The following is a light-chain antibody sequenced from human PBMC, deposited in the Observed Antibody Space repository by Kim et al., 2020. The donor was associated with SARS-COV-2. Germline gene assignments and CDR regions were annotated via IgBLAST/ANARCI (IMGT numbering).Light chain of an antibody. V-gene: IGKV1-5*03. CDR1: QSISSW. CDR2: RAS. CDR3: QQYNSPWA. Sequence: DIQMTQSPSTLSASVGDRVTITCRASQSISSWLAWYQQKPGKAPNLLIYRASSLESGVPSRFSGSGSGTEFTLTISSPQPDDFATYYCQQYNSPWAFGQGTKVDIK. J-gene: IGKJ1*01.